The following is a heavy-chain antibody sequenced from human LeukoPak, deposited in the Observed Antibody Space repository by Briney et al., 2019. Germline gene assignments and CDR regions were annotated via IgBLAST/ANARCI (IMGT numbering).Heavy chain of an antibody. CDR2: ISYDGSNK. Sequence: GGSLRLSCAASGFTFSSYAMHWVRQAPGKGLEWVAVISYDGSNKYYADSVKGRFTISRDNSRSMVWLQMNSLTAEDTAMYYCGRDLNWGAFDIRGLGTLVTVSS. J-gene: IGHJ3*02. V-gene: IGHV3-30*04. D-gene: IGHD7-27*01. CDR1: GFTFSSYA. CDR3: GRDLNWGAFDI.